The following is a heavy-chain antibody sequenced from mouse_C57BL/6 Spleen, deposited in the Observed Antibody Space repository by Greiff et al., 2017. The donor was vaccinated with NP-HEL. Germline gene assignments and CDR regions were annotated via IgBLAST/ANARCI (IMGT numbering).Heavy chain of an antibody. Sequence: QVQLQQSGAELVKPGASVKMSCKASGYTFTSYWITWVKQRPGQGLEWIGDIYPGSGSTNYNEKFKSKATLTVDTSSSTAYMQLSSLTSEDSAVYYCARNYSNSVGYFDYWGQGTTLTVSS. CDR3: ARNYSNSVGYFDY. CDR2: IYPGSGST. J-gene: IGHJ2*01. V-gene: IGHV1-55*01. CDR1: GYTFTSYW. D-gene: IGHD2-5*01.